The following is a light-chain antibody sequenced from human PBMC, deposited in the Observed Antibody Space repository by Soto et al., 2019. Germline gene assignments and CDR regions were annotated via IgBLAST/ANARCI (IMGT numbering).Light chain of an antibody. J-gene: IGKJ2*01. CDR1: QTISSY. CDR3: QQSHSIPYT. CDR2: AAF. Sequence: DIQMTQSPSSLSASVGDRVTITCRASQTISSYLNWYQQKPGKAPKLLIYAAFSLQIGVPSRFSGSGSGTDFTLTISSLQPEDFATYYCQQSHSIPYTFGQGTKLEIK. V-gene: IGKV1-39*01.